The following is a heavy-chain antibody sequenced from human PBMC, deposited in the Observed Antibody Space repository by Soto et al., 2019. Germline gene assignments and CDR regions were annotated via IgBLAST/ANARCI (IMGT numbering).Heavy chain of an antibody. Sequence: SETLSLTCTVSSDSISSYYWSWIRQPPGKRLEWIGYISYSGSTDYNPSLKSRVTISGVTSKNQFSLKVSSVTAADTAVYYCARGTSWQLPFDYWGQGTLVTVSS. V-gene: IGHV4-59*01. D-gene: IGHD6-13*01. J-gene: IGHJ4*02. CDR2: ISYSGST. CDR1: SDSISSYY. CDR3: ARGTSWQLPFDY.